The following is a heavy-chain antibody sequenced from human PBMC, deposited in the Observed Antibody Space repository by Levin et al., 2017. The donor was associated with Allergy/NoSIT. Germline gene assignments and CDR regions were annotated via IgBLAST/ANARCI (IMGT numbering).Heavy chain of an antibody. V-gene: IGHV3-9*01. CDR2: VSWNSGTI. J-gene: IGHJ4*02. CDR3: ADGRYYDFWGGYFRY. CDR1: GFAFEDFA. Sequence: GGSLRLSCAVSGFAFEDFAMHWVRQAPGKGLEWVSGVSWNSGTIAYADSVKGRFTISRDNAKNSLYLQMDSLRREDTAFYYCADGRYYDFWGGYFRYWSQGSLVTVSS. D-gene: IGHD3-3*01.